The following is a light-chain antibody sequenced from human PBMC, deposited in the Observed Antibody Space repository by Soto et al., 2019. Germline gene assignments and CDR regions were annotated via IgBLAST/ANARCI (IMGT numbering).Light chain of an antibody. CDR3: SSYRSTTSVGV. Sequence: QSALTQPASVSGSPGQSITISCTGTSSDVGGYNYVSWYQQYPGKAPKLMIYEVTNRPSGVSNRFSGSKYGNTASLTISGLQAADEAEYYCSSYRSTTSVGVFGGGTKLTVL. CDR1: SSDVGGYNY. CDR2: EVT. V-gene: IGLV2-14*01. J-gene: IGLJ3*02.